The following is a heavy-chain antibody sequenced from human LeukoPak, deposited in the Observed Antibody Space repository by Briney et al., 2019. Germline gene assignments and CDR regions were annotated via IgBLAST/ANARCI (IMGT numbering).Heavy chain of an antibody. J-gene: IGHJ6*02. Sequence: GGSLRLSCAASGFTFSSYGMHWVRQAPGKGLEWVAVISYDGSNKYYADSVKGRFTISRDNSKNTLYLQMNSLRAEDTAVYYCARDAVTLNYYYGMDVWGQGTTVTVSS. CDR1: GFTFSSYG. CDR2: ISYDGSNK. D-gene: IGHD4-11*01. V-gene: IGHV3-30*03. CDR3: ARDAVTLNYYYGMDV.